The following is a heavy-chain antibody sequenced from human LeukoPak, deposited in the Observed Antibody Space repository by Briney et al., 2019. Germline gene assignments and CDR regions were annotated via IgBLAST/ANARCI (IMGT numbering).Heavy chain of an antibody. CDR2: INPSGGST. J-gene: IGHJ4*02. Sequence: ASVKVSCKASGYTFTSYYMHWVRQAPGQGLEWMGIINPSGGSTSYAQKFQGRVTMTRDTSTSTVYMELSSPRSEDTAVYYCARVALRPYSSGWFDYWGQGTLVTVSS. CDR3: ARVALRPYSSGWFDY. D-gene: IGHD6-19*01. CDR1: GYTFTSYY. V-gene: IGHV1-46*01.